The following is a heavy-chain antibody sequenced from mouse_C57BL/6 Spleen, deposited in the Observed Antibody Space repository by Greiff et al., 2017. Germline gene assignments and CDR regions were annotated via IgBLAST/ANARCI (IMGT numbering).Heavy chain of an antibody. Sequence: DVKLQESGAELVKPGASVKLSCTASGFNIKDYYMHWVKQRTEQGLEWIGRIAPEDGETKYAPKFQGKATITADTSSNTAYLQLSSLTSEDTAVYYCARYDYEASYAMDYWGQGTSVTVAS. CDR1: GFNIKDYY. D-gene: IGHD2-4*01. CDR3: ARYDYEASYAMDY. CDR2: IAPEDGET. J-gene: IGHJ4*01. V-gene: IGHV14-2*01.